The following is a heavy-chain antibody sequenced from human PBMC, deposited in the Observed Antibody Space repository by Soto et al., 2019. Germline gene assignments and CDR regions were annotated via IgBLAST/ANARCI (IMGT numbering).Heavy chain of an antibody. D-gene: IGHD2-2*01. CDR3: ARDPSHQFFDY. CDR1: GFTFSSYG. Sequence: QVQLVESGGGVVQPGRSLRLSCAASGFTFSSYGMHWVRQAPGKGLEWVAVIWYDGSNKYYADSVKGRFTISIDNSKNTLYLHMNLLRAEDTTVYYCARDPSHQFFDYLGQGTLVTVSS. J-gene: IGHJ4*02. V-gene: IGHV3-33*01. CDR2: IWYDGSNK.